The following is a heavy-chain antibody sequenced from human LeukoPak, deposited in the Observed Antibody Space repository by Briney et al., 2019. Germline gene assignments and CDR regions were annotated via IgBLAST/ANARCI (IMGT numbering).Heavy chain of an antibody. J-gene: IGHJ4*02. CDR1: GFTFSSYR. Sequence: QPGGSLRLSCAASGFTFSSYRMNWVRQAPGKGLEWLSYISSSGSTIFYADSVKGRFTISRDNARNSLYLQMNSLRAEDTALYYCTRPPTFGRGGYPFDYWGQGTLVTVSS. CDR3: TRPPTFGRGGYPFDY. V-gene: IGHV3-48*04. D-gene: IGHD2-15*01. CDR2: ISSSGSTI.